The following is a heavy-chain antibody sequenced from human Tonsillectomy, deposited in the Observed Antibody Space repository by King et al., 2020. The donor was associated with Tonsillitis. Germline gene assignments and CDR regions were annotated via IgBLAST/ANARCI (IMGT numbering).Heavy chain of an antibody. J-gene: IGHJ4*02. CDR1: GFTFSSYG. Sequence: VQLVESGGGVVQPGRSLRLSCAASGFTFSSYGMHWVRQAPGKGLEWVVVISYDGSNKYYADSVKGRFSISRDNSKNTLYLQMNSLRAEDTAVYYCAKDLLAVVVPAALDYWGQGTLVTVSS. D-gene: IGHD2-2*01. CDR2: ISYDGSNK. V-gene: IGHV3-30*18. CDR3: AKDLLAVVVPAALDY.